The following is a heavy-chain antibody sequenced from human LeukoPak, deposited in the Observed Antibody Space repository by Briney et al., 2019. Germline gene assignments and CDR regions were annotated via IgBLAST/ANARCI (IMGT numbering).Heavy chain of an antibody. CDR3: ARTSAPGGYYYHYYMDV. CDR1: GYSISSVYY. V-gene: IGHV4-38-2*02. Sequence: KTSETLSLTCTVSGYSISSVYYWGWIRQPPGKGLEWIGSIYDSGSTYYNPSLKRRVTISGDTAKNHFSLKLSSVTAADTAVYYCARTSAPGGYYYHYYMDVWGKGPTVTVSS. D-gene: IGHD3-16*01. CDR2: IYDSGST. J-gene: IGHJ6*03.